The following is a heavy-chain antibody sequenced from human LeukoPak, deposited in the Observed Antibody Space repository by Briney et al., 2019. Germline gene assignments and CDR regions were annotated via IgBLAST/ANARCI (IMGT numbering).Heavy chain of an antibody. CDR3: AREGVTKYYFDY. CDR1: GGSLSRSSDY. J-gene: IGHJ4*02. CDR2: IYYSGFT. D-gene: IGHD4-11*01. V-gene: IGHV4-39*02. Sequence: PSETLSLTCTVSGGSLSRSSDYWGWIRQPPGKGLELIGSIYYSGFTYYNPSLKSRVTISVDTSKNQFSLKLSSVTAADTAVYYCAREGVTKYYFDYWGQGTLVTVSS.